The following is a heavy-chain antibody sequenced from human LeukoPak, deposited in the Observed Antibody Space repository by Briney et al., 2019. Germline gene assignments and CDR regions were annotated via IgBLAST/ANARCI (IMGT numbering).Heavy chain of an antibody. J-gene: IGHJ4*02. Sequence: SETLSLTCTVSGYSISSGYYWGWIRQPPGKGLEWIGYIYYSGSTNYNPSLKSRVTISVDTSKNQFSLKLSSVTAADTAVYYCARESPYCSSTSCYTDYWGQGTLVTVSS. CDR3: ARESPYCSSTSCYTDY. D-gene: IGHD2-2*01. CDR2: IYYSGST. V-gene: IGHV4-61*01. CDR1: GYSISSGYY.